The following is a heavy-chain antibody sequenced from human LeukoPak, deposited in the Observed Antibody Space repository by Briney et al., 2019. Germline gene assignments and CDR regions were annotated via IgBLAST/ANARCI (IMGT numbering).Heavy chain of an antibody. CDR2: IKNKTDGGTT. J-gene: IGHJ4*02. Sequence: GGSLRLSCAASGFTFSNAWMSWVRQAPGKGLEWVGRIKNKTDGGTTDYAAPVKGRFTISRDDSKNTLYLQMNSLKTEDTAVYYCTTDPGIAVASYYFDYWGQGTLVTVSS. CDR3: TTDPGIAVASYYFDY. D-gene: IGHD6-19*01. V-gene: IGHV3-15*01. CDR1: GFTFSNAW.